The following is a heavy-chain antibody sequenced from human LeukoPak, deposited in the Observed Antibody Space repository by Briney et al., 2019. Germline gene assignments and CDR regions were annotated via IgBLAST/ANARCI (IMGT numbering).Heavy chain of an antibody. J-gene: IGHJ4*02. CDR2: IYYSGST. CDR3: AKDKMSLAVADIFDY. CDR1: GGSISSSSYY. V-gene: IGHV4-39*07. D-gene: IGHD6-19*01. Sequence: SETLSLTCTVSGGSISSSSYYWGWIRQPPGKGLEWIVSIYYSGSTYYNPSLKSRVTISVDTSKNQFSLKLSSVTAADTAVYYCAKDKMSLAVADIFDYWGQGTLVTVSS.